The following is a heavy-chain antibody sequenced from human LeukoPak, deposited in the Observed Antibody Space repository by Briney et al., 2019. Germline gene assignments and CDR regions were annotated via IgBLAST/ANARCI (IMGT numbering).Heavy chain of an antibody. CDR3: ARVGSTRFAPFDY. V-gene: IGHV3-11*06. Sequence: TGGSLRLSCAASGFTFSDYYMSWLRQAPGKGLEWVSYISSSSSYTNYADSVKGRFTISRDNAKNSLYLQMNSLRAEDTAVYYCARVGSTRFAPFDYWGQGTLVTVSS. J-gene: IGHJ4*02. CDR2: ISSSSSYT. CDR1: GFTFSDYY. D-gene: IGHD6-13*01.